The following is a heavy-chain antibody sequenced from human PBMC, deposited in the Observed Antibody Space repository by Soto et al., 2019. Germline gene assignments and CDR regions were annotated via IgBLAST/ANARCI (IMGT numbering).Heavy chain of an antibody. J-gene: IGHJ4*02. Sequence: ASVKVSCKASGYTFTSYGISWVRQAPGQGLEWMGWISAYNGNTNYAQKLQGRVTITRDTSASTAYMELSSLRSEDTAVYYCARGSGYYYWDDYWGQGTLVTVSS. CDR3: ARGSGYYYWDDY. D-gene: IGHD3-22*01. CDR1: GYTFTSYG. V-gene: IGHV1-18*01. CDR2: ISAYNGNT.